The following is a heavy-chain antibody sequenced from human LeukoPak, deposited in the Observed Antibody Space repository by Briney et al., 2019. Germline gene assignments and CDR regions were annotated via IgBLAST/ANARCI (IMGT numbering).Heavy chain of an antibody. CDR3: TTARVGY. V-gene: IGHV3-15*01. Sequence: GGSLRLSCEASGFXFTDAWISWVRQAPGKGLEWVGRIKTKTDGETTDYAAAVTGRFTISRDDSKNTVYLQMNSLTSDDTGVYYCTTARVGYWGQGTLVTVSS. J-gene: IGHJ4*02. CDR1: GFXFTDAW. CDR2: IKTKTDGETT.